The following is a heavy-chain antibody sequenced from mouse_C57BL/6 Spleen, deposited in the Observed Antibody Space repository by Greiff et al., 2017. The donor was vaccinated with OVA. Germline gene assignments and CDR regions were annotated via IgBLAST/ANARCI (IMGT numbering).Heavy chain of an antibody. CDR3: ARRAYYSKGGFAY. Sequence: VQGVESGAELVKPGASVKISCKASGYAFSSYWMNWVKQRPGKGLEWIGQIYPGDGDTNYNGKFKGKATLTADKSSSTAYMQLSSLTSEDSAVYFCARRAYYSKGGFAYWGQGTLVTVSA. D-gene: IGHD2-5*01. J-gene: IGHJ3*01. CDR2: IYPGDGDT. CDR1: GYAFSSYW. V-gene: IGHV1-80*01.